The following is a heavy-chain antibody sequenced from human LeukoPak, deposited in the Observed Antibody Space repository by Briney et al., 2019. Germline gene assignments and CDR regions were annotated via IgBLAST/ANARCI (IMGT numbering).Heavy chain of an antibody. J-gene: IGHJ4*02. CDR3: ARDQPPRYSSGWYGPIDY. CDR1: GFTFSSYW. D-gene: IGHD6-19*01. CDR2: IKQDGSEK. V-gene: IGHV3-7*01. Sequence: GGSLRLSCAASGFTFSSYWMSWVRQAPGKGLEWVANIKQDGSEKYYVDSVKGRFTISRDNAKNSLYLQMNSLRAEDTAVYYCARDQPPRYSSGWYGPIDYWGQGTLVTVSS.